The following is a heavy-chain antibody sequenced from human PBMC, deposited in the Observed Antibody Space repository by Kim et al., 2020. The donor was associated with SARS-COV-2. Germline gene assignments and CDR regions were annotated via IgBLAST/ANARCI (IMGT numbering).Heavy chain of an antibody. J-gene: IGHJ6*01. CDR1: GFTFSSYW. CDR2: IKEDGSEK. Sequence: GGSLRLSCAASGFTFSSYWMSWVRQAPGKGLEGVADIKEDGSEKYYVDSVKGRFTISRDKASNSLYLQINSLRAEDKAVYDCARDVRFGELIASYGLDV. V-gene: IGHV3-7*01. D-gene: IGHD3-10*01. CDR3: ARDVRFGELIASYGLDV.